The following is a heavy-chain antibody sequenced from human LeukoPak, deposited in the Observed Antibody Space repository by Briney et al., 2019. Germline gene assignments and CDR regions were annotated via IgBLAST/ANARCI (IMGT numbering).Heavy chain of an antibody. CDR2: FYYTGGT. CDR1: GGSITTSSFY. J-gene: IGHJ5*02. D-gene: IGHD3-16*01. V-gene: IGHV4-39*01. CDR3: VRAVGAMAGPGDWFDP. Sequence: SETLSLTCNVAGGSITTSSFYWGWIRQTPGKGLEWIGTFYYTGGTYYNRSLKSRATIAVDTSKDQFFLALSSVTVADTAVYYCVRAVGAMAGPGDWFDPWGPGTLVTVSS.